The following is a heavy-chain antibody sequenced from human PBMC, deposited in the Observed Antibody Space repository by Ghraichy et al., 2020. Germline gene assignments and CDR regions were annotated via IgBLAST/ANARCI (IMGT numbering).Heavy chain of an antibody. CDR3: ARERVIWSGYHRGMDV. Sequence: SETLSLTCAVSGGSISSADYYWSWIRQTPGKGLEWIGNIFYSGNTLYNPSLKSRITISVDTSKNQFSLKLSSVAAADTAVYYCARERVIWSGYHRGMDVWGQGTTVTVSS. CDR1: GGSISSADYY. CDR2: IFYSGNT. V-gene: IGHV4-30-4*01. D-gene: IGHD3-3*01. J-gene: IGHJ6*02.